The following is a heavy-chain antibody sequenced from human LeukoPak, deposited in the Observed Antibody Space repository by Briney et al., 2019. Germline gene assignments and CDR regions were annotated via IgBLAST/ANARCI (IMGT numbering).Heavy chain of an antibody. CDR1: GFTFSSYW. J-gene: IGHJ4*02. CDR3: ARDSDWNDGSFDY. Sequence: GGSLRLSCAASGFTFSSYWMSWVRQAPGKGLEWVANIKQDGSEKYYVDSVKGRFTISRDNAKNSLYLQMNSLRAGDTAVYYCARDSDWNDGSFDYWGQGTLVTVSS. V-gene: IGHV3-7*03. CDR2: IKQDGSEK. D-gene: IGHD1-1*01.